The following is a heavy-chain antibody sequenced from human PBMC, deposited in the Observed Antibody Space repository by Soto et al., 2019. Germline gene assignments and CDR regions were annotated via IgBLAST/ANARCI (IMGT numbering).Heavy chain of an antibody. Sequence: EVQLLESGGGLVQPGGTLRLSCAASGFTFSSYAMRWVRQAPGKGREWGSAISGSGGSTYYADSVKGRFTISRDKSKNTLYQKMNCLRAEDTAVYYCAKRAHGLDFDYWGQGTLVTVSS. J-gene: IGHJ4*02. CDR2: ISGSGGST. V-gene: IGHV3-23*01. CDR1: GFTFSSYA. CDR3: AKRAHGLDFDY.